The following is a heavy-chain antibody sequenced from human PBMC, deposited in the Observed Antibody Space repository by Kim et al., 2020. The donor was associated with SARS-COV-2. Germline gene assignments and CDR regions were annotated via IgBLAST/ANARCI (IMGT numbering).Heavy chain of an antibody. CDR3: AKDGYHDAFDI. D-gene: IGHD2-2*01. Sequence: GGSLRLSCAASGFTFDDYAMHWVRQAPGKGLEWVSGISWNSGSIGYADSVKGRFTISRDNAKNSLYLQMNSLRAEDTALYYCAKDGYHDAFDIWGQGTMVTVSS. V-gene: IGHV3-9*01. CDR1: GFTFDDYA. J-gene: IGHJ3*02. CDR2: ISWNSGSI.